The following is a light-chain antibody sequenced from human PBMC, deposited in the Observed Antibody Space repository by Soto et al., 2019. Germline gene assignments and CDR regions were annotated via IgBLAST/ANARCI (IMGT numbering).Light chain of an antibody. J-gene: IGKJ1*01. Sequence: ELVLTQSPGTLSLSPGERASLSCRASQSVSSKLAWYQQKPGQAPRLLSYAASTRASGIPTRFSGSGSGTEFTLTISSLQSEDFAVYYCQQYTEWPPWTFGQGTKVDIK. CDR2: AAS. V-gene: IGKV3-15*01. CDR1: QSVSSK. CDR3: QQYTEWPPWT.